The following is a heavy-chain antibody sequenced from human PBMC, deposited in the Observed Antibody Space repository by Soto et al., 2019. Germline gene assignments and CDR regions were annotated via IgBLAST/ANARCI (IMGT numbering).Heavy chain of an antibody. V-gene: IGHV4-31*03. CDR1: GGSISSGGYY. D-gene: IGHD2-15*01. CDR2: IYYSGST. J-gene: IGHJ6*03. CDR3: ARDHCSGGSCPAYYYYMDV. Sequence: QVQLQESGPGLVKPSQTLSLTCTVSGGSISSGGYYWSWIRQHPGKGLEWIGYIYYSGSTYYNPSLKSRVTLSVDTSKNQFSLKLSSVTTADTAVYYCARDHCSGGSCPAYYYYMDVWGKGTTVTVSS.